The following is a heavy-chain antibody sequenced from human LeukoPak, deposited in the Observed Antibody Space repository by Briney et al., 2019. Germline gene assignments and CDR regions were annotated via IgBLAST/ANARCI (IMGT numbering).Heavy chain of an antibody. CDR2: FFRGGTT. CDR3: ARSWDARPNFYY. CDR1: GFAIRRTY. Sequence: GGSLRLSCGAPGFAIRRTYMNWVPQAPGKGLEWVAVFFRGGTTYYADPVKGRFTISRDNSKNPLYLQMDSLVVEDTAEYYCARSWDARPNFYYCGQGTLVTVSS. D-gene: IGHD1-26*01. V-gene: IGHV3-66*02. J-gene: IGHJ4*02.